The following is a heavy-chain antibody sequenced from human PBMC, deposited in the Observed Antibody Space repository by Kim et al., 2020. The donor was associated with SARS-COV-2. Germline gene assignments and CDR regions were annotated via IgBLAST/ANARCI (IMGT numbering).Heavy chain of an antibody. Sequence: YAQKLQGRVTLTTDTSTSTAYMELRSLRSDDTAVYYCARGFVDIVATPQDWGQGTLVTVSS. D-gene: IGHD5-12*01. CDR3: ARGFVDIVATPQD. J-gene: IGHJ4*02. V-gene: IGHV1-18*01.